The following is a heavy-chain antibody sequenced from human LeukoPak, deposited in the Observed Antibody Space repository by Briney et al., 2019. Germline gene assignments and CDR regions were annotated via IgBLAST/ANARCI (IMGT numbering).Heavy chain of an antibody. Sequence: ASVKVSCKASGYTFTSYGISWVRQAPGQGLEWMGWISAYNGNTNYAQKLQGRVTMTTDTSTSTAYMELRSLRSDDTAVYYCARGSPRNYDILTVYYGYCGMDVWGQGTTVTVS. D-gene: IGHD3-9*01. CDR3: ARGSPRNYDILTVYYGYCGMDV. CDR2: ISAYNGNT. CDR1: GYTFTSYG. V-gene: IGHV1-18*01. J-gene: IGHJ6*02.